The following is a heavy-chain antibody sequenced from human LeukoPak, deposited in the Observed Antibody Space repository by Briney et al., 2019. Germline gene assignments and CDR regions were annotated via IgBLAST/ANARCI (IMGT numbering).Heavy chain of an antibody. Sequence: GGSPRLSCAASGFTFSSYGMHWVRQAPGKGLEWVAFIRYDGSNKYYADSVKGRFTISRDNSKNTVYLEMNSLRVEDTAVYYCAKDGRQRKTYFYGSGRVDGFDLWGQGTTVTVSS. J-gene: IGHJ3*01. CDR3: AKDGRQRKTYFYGSGRVDGFDL. V-gene: IGHV3-30*02. CDR1: GFTFSSYG. CDR2: IRYDGSNK. D-gene: IGHD3-10*01.